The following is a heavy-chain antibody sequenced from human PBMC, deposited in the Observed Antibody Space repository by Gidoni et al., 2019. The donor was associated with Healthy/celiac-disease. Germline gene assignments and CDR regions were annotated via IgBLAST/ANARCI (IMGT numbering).Heavy chain of an antibody. J-gene: IGHJ4*02. Sequence: QLQLQESGPGLVKPSATLSLTCTVSGGSLSSSSYYWGWIRQPPGKGLEWIGSIYYSGSTYYNPSLKSRVTISVDTSKNQFSLKLSSVTAADTAVYYCARSGVVAVQFDYWGQGTLVTVSS. D-gene: IGHD2-15*01. CDR2: IYYSGST. V-gene: IGHV4-39*01. CDR1: GGSLSSSSYY. CDR3: ARSGVVAVQFDY.